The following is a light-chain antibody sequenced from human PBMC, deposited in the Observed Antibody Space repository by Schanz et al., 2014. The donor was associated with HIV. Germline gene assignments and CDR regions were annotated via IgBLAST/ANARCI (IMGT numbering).Light chain of an antibody. CDR2: GAS. V-gene: IGKV3-20*01. J-gene: IGKJ1*01. CDR3: HQYGSLPWT. Sequence: EIVLTQSPGTLSLSPGERATLSCRASQSVSSSYLAWYQQKPGQAPRLLIYGASSRATGIPDRFSGSESGTDFTLTINRLEPEDCAVYYCHQYGSLPWTFGQGTKVEVK. CDR1: QSVSSSY.